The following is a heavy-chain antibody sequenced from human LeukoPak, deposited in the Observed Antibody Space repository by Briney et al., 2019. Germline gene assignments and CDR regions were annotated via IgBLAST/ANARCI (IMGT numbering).Heavy chain of an antibody. Sequence: ASVKVSCKASGYTFTSYDINWVRQATGQGIEWMGWMNPNSGNTGYAQRFQGRVTMTRNTSISTAYMELSSLRSEDTAVYYCARGRGAVAGSSFDPWGQGTLVTVSS. CDR2: MNPNSGNT. J-gene: IGHJ5*02. CDR3: ARGRGAVAGSSFDP. V-gene: IGHV1-8*01. D-gene: IGHD6-19*01. CDR1: GYTFTSYD.